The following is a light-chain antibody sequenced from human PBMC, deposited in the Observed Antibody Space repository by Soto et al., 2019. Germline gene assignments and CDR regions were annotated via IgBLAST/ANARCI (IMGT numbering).Light chain of an antibody. CDR3: QQYNKWPLT. CDR2: GAS. V-gene: IGKV3-15*01. J-gene: IGKJ1*01. Sequence: PGESATRFCRASQSVSIDLAWYQQTPGQAPRLLIYGASTRATGIPVRFSGSASGTEFTLTISSLQSEDFTVYYCQQYNKWPLTFGQGTKVDIK. CDR1: QSVSID.